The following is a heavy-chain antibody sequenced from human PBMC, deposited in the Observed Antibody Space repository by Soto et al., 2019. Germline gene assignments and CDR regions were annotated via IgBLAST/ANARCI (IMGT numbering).Heavy chain of an antibody. CDR2: IYTAGNT. J-gene: IGHJ4*02. V-gene: IGHV3-53*02. Sequence: MHLVETGGGLIQPGGSLRLSCAASGFNVTTNYMTWVRQAPGKGLEWVSVIYTAGNTYYADSVRGRFTVSRDESKNTLYLQMNNLRAEDTAIYYCARDNGGGWYYLDSWGRGTLVTVSS. CDR1: GFNVTTNY. CDR3: ARDNGGGWYYLDS. D-gene: IGHD6-19*01.